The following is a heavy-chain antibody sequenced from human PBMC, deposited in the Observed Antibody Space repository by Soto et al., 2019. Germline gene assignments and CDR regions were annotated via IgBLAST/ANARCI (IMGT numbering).Heavy chain of an antibody. CDR1: GGSFSGYY. D-gene: IGHD2-2*01. Sequence: PSETLSLTCAVYGGSFSGYYWSWIRQPPGKGLEWIGEINHSGSTNYNPSLKSRVTISVDTSKNQFSLKLSSVTAADTAVYYCARVGVPAATGGRGTYYMDVWGKGTTVTVS. CDR3: ARVGVPAATGGRGTYYMDV. V-gene: IGHV4-34*01. J-gene: IGHJ6*03. CDR2: INHSGST.